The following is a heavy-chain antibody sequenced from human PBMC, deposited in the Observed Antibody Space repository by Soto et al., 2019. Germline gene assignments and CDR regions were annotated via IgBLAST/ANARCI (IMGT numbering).Heavy chain of an antibody. V-gene: IGHV4-30-4*01. J-gene: IGHJ4*02. CDR3: AFSPAAAASMFVY. CDR2: IYYSGST. D-gene: IGHD6-13*01. CDR1: GGSISSGDYY. Sequence: PSETLSLTCTVSGGSISSGDYYWSWIRQPPGKGLEWIGYIYYSGSTYYNPSLKSRVTISVDTSKNQFSLKLSSVTAADTAVYYCAFSPAAAASMFVYWGQGTLVTVSS.